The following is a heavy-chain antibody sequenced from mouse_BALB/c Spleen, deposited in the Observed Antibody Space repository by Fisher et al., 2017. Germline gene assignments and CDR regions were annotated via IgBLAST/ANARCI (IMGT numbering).Heavy chain of an antibody. D-gene: IGHD3-1*01. J-gene: IGHJ4*01. Sequence: KFKGKATLTVDKSSSTAYMELRSRTSEDSAVYYCARKGSGYGYYAMDYWGQGTSVTVSS. V-gene: IGHV1-26*01. CDR3: ARKGSGYGYYAMDY.